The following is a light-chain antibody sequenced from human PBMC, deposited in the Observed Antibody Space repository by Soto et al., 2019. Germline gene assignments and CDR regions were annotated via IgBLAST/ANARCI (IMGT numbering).Light chain of an antibody. CDR2: DAS. CDR1: QSISSW. V-gene: IGKV1-5*01. CDR3: QQYNRYSLT. J-gene: IGKJ4*01. Sequence: DIKMTHSPSPLSAPVGARLTITGRASQSISSWLAWYQQKPGKAPKLLIYDASSLESGVPSRFSGSGSDTEFTLTINNLQPDDFATYHCQQYNRYSLTFGGGTKVDIK.